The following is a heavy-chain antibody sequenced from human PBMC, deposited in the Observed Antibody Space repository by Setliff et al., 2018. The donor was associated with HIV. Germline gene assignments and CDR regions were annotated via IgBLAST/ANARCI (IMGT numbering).Heavy chain of an antibody. CDR1: GFTFSNYC. J-gene: IGHJ5*02. Sequence: PGGSLRLSCRASGFTFSNYCMSWVRQAPGKGLEWVATIKEDGSENYYVDSVKGRFTISRDNAKNTLSLQMSSLRAEDTAVYYCAKDSPGYSSGWYEGVSWGQGTLVTVSS. V-gene: IGHV3-7*03. D-gene: IGHD6-19*01. CDR2: IKEDGSEN. CDR3: AKDSPGYSSGWYEGVS.